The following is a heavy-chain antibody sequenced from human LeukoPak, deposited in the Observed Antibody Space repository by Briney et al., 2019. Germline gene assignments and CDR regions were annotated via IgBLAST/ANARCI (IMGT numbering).Heavy chain of an antibody. D-gene: IGHD2-15*01. J-gene: IGHJ5*02. Sequence: PGGSLRLSCTPSGFTFNNYWMSWVRQAPGKGLEWVANINQDGSEKYYVDSVKGRFTISRDNAKNSLYLQMNSLRAEDTAVYYCAREGCSGGSCYHNWFDPWGQGTLVTVSS. V-gene: IGHV3-7*01. CDR3: AREGCSGGSCYHNWFDP. CDR2: INQDGSEK. CDR1: GFTFNNYW.